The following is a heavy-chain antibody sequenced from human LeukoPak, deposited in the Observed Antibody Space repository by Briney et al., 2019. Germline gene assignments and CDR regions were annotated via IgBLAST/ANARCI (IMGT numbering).Heavy chain of an antibody. CDR2: ISYDGKHK. CDR3: VKASMYISGWSRAFDV. Sequence: PGRSLRLSCAASGFTFSSYGMHWVRQAPGKGLEWVAVISYDGKHKYYADSVKGRFTISRDNSKNTLYLQMESLRGDDTAVYYCVKASMYISGWSRAFDVWGQGTVVAVSS. J-gene: IGHJ3*01. V-gene: IGHV3-30*18. CDR1: GFTFSSYG. D-gene: IGHD6-19*01.